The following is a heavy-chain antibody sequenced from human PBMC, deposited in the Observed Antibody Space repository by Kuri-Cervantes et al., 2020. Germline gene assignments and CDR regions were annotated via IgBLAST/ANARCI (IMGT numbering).Heavy chain of an antibody. J-gene: IGHJ4*02. CDR1: GYSISSGYY. V-gene: IGHV4-38-2*02. CDR3: ARTHYYGSGCYTQRDY. D-gene: IGHD3-10*01. Sequence: GSLRLSCTVSGYSISSGYYWGWIRQPPGKGLEWIGSIYHSGSTYYNPSLKSRVTISVDTSKNQFSLKLSSVTAADTAVYYCARTHYYGSGCYTQRDYWGQGTLVTVSS. CDR2: IYHSGST.